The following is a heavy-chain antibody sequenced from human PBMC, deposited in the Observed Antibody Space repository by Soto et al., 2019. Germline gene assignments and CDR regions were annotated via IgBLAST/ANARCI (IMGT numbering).Heavy chain of an antibody. J-gene: IGHJ4*02. D-gene: IGHD6-6*01. CDR1: GYTFTGYH. V-gene: IGHV1-2*04. Sequence: ASVKVSCKGSGYTFTGYHMHWVRQAPGQGLEWMGWINPKSGGTNYAQKFQGWVTMTTDTSTSTAYMELRSLRSDDTAVYYCAREDSSSPHFGDYRGQRSLVTVSS. CDR3: AREDSSSPHFGDY. CDR2: INPKSGGT.